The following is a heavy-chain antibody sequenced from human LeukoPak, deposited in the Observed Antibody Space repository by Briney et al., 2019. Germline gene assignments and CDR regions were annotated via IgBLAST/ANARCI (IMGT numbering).Heavy chain of an antibody. V-gene: IGHV3-74*01. J-gene: IGHJ6*03. Sequence: PGGYLRLSSAASGFTFSSYCMHWVRQAPGKGLVWVSRINSDGSSSTHADSVKGPITISRYNAKTTLYLQMNNLRAEDTVVYYCARAGIAVAGFEDYYYYMDVWGKGTTVSVSS. CDR3: ARAGIAVAGFEDYYYYMDV. CDR2: INSDGSSS. D-gene: IGHD6-19*01. CDR1: GFTFSSYC.